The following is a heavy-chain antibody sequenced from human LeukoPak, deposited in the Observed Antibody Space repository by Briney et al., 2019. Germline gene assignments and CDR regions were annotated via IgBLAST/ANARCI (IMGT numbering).Heavy chain of an antibody. CDR3: AGIAVAGFDY. D-gene: IGHD6-19*01. Sequence: ASVKVTCKASGYTFTSYYMHWVRQAPGQGLEWMGIINPSGGSTSYAQKFQGRVTMTRDTSTSTVYMELSSLRSEDAAVYYCAGIAVAGFDYWGQGTLVTVSS. V-gene: IGHV1-46*01. CDR1: GYTFTSYY. CDR2: INPSGGST. J-gene: IGHJ4*02.